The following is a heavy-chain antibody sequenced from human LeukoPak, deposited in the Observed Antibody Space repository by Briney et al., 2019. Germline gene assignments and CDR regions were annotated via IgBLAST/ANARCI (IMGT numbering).Heavy chain of an antibody. CDR1: GGSISSSSYY. J-gene: IGHJ3*01. CDR2: IYYSGST. D-gene: IGHD3/OR15-3a*01. Sequence: SETLSLTCTVSGGSISSSSYYWGWIRQPPGKGLEWIGSIYYSGSTYYNPSLKSRVTISVDTSKNQFSLKLSSVTAADTAVYYCARGGSDWLSLGLWGQGTMVTVSS. CDR3: ARGGSDWLSLGL. V-gene: IGHV4-39*07.